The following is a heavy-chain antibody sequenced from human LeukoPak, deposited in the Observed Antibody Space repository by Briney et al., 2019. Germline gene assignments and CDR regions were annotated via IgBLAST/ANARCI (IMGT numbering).Heavy chain of an antibody. Sequence: GGSLRLSCAASGFTFSIYAMSWVRQAPGKGLEWVSYISSSGSTIYYADSVKGRFTISRDNAKNSLYLQMNSLRAEDTAVYYCARSSIAARPFYMDVWGKGTTVTVSS. J-gene: IGHJ6*03. CDR1: GFTFSIYA. CDR2: ISSSGSTI. CDR3: ARSSIAARPFYMDV. V-gene: IGHV3-48*04. D-gene: IGHD6-6*01.